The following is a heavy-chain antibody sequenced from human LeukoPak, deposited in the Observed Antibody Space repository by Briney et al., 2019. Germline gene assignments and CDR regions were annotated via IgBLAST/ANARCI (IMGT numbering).Heavy chain of an antibody. Sequence: SVKVSCKASGGTFSSYAISWVRQAPGQGLEWMGGIIPIFGTANYAQKFQGRATITADESTSTAYMELSSLRSEDTAVYYCARDDMNGMDVWGQGTTVTVSS. CDR2: IIPIFGTA. CDR3: ARDDMNGMDV. CDR1: GGTFSSYA. J-gene: IGHJ6*02. V-gene: IGHV1-69*13.